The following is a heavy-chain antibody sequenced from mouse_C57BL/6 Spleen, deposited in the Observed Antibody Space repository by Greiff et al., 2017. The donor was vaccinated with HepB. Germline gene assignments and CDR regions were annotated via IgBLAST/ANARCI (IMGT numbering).Heavy chain of an antibody. Sequence: QVQLQQSGPELVKPGASVKISCKASGYAFSSSWMNWVKQRPGKGLEWIGRIYPGDGDTNYNGKFKGKATLTADKSSSTAYMQLSSLTSEDSAVYFCARDTTVVAKGFAYWGQGTLVTVSA. V-gene: IGHV1-82*01. J-gene: IGHJ3*01. CDR2: IYPGDGDT. D-gene: IGHD1-1*01. CDR3: ARDTTVVAKGFAY. CDR1: GYAFSSSW.